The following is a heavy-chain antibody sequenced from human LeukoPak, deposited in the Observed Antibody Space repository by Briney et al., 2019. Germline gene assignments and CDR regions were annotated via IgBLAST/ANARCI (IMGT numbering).Heavy chain of an antibody. CDR1: GGSFSGYY. D-gene: IGHD6-13*01. J-gene: IGHJ4*02. CDR3: ARYVWQQLALDY. Sequence: SETLSLTCAVYGGSFSGYYWSWIRQPPGKGLEWIGEINHSGSTNYNPSLKSRVTISVDKSKNQFSLKLSSVTAADTAVYYCARYVWQQLALDYWGQGTLVTVSS. V-gene: IGHV4-34*01. CDR2: INHSGST.